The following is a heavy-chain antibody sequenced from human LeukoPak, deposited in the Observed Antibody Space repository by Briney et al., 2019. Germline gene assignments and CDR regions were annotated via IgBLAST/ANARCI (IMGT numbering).Heavy chain of an antibody. D-gene: IGHD3-22*01. CDR2: INTDGSTT. CDR1: GFTFSSYW. Sequence: PGGSLRFSCAGTGFTFSSYWMHWVRQAPGKGLVWVSRINTDGSTTGYADFVKGRFTISRDNAKNTVYLQMNSLRAEDTAVYYCARVRYYDSSGQAFDYWGQGTLVTVSS. V-gene: IGHV3-74*01. J-gene: IGHJ4*02. CDR3: ARVRYYDSSGQAFDY.